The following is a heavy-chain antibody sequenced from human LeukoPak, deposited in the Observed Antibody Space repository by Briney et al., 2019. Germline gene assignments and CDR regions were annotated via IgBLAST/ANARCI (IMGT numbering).Heavy chain of an antibody. CDR3: ARERIDSNTFMYGMDV. J-gene: IGHJ6*02. D-gene: IGHD2-15*01. CDR1: GFILTIFG. CDR2: IRTMVSNT. Sequence: GGSLRPSCGASGFILTIFGMDWVRHAPGKGLEWDASIRTMVSNTYYADYVKGRFTISRDNSKNSLYLQMNSLRAEDTAVYYCARERIDSNTFMYGMDVWGQGTTVTVSS. V-gene: IGHV3-30*02.